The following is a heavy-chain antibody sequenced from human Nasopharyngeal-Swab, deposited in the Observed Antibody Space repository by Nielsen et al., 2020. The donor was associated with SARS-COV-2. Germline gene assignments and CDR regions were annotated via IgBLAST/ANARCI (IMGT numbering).Heavy chain of an antibody. J-gene: IGHJ4*02. CDR2: INPDGNTI. D-gene: IGHD2/OR15-2a*01. CDR1: GLSLSSYW. Sequence: GWSLRLSRQASGLSLSSYWMHWVPQAPGEGRSWVSRINPDGNTINYADSVKGRFTISRDTAKNKLYLQMSSLRVEDTAVYYCTRDTFGPTDSWGQGTLVTVSS. CDR3: TRDTFGPTDS. V-gene: IGHV3-74*01.